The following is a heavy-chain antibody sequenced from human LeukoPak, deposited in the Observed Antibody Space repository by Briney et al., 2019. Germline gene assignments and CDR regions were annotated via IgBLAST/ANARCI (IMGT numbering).Heavy chain of an antibody. D-gene: IGHD1-1*01. CDR1: GFTFSAYA. J-gene: IGHJ4*02. CDR3: VKITSVTGGDC. Sequence: PGGSLRLSCSASGFTFSAYAMYWVRQAPGKGLEYVSGISSNGGSSFYADSVMGRFTISRDNSKNTLYLQMSSLRAEDTAVYYCVKITSVTGGDCWGQGTRLTVSS. V-gene: IGHV3-64D*09. CDR2: ISSNGGSS.